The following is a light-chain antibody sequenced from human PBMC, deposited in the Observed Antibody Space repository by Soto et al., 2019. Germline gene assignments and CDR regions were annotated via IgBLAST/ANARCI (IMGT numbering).Light chain of an antibody. V-gene: IGKV3-11*01. J-gene: IGKJ3*01. CDR3: QQRSNWPPIFT. CDR2: DAS. Sequence: EIVLTQSPATLSLSPGERATLSCRAIHYISSDLAWYQHKPGQAPRLLIYDASDRATGIPARFSGSGSGTDFTLTISSLEPEDFAVYYCQQRSNWPPIFTFGPGTKVHIK. CDR1: HYISSD.